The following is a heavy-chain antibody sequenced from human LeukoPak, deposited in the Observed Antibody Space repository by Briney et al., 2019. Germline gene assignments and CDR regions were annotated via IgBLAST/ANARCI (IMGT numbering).Heavy chain of an antibody. CDR1: GYTFTGYY. D-gene: IGHD6-13*01. CDR3: ARDRDSSSWPYYYYYMDV. V-gene: IGHV1-46*01. Sequence: ASVKVSCKASGYTFTGYYMHWVRQAPGQGLEWMGIINPSGGSTSYAQKFQGRVTMTRDMSTSTVYMELSSLRSEDTAVYYCARDRDSSSWPYYYYYMDVWGKGTTVTVSS. CDR2: INPSGGST. J-gene: IGHJ6*03.